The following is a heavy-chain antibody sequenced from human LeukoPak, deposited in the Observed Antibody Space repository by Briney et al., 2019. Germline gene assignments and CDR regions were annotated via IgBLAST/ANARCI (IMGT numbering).Heavy chain of an antibody. CDR2: INDWSSSI. J-gene: IGHJ2*01. D-gene: IGHD2-15*01. CDR3: ARDCSGGSCYSHWYFDL. CDR1: GFTFSSYS. V-gene: IGHV3-48*02. Sequence: GGSLRLSCAASGFTFSSYSMNWVRQAPGKGLEGVSYINDWSSSIFYADSVKGRFTISRDNAKNSLYLQMNSLRDEDTAVYYCARDCSGGSCYSHWYFDLWGRGTLVTVSS.